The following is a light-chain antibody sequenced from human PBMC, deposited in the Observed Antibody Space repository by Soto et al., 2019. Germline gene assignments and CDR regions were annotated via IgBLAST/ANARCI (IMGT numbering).Light chain of an antibody. CDR3: QQRNIWPPVT. CDR2: GAF. Sequence: EIVLTQSPATLSLSPGERATLSCRASPSVPNYLAWYQQKPGQAPRLLIYGAFNRATGIPARFSGSGSGADFTLIICSLEPEDFAVYYCQQRNIWPPVTFGQGTRLEIK. J-gene: IGKJ5*01. CDR1: PSVPNY. V-gene: IGKV3-11*01.